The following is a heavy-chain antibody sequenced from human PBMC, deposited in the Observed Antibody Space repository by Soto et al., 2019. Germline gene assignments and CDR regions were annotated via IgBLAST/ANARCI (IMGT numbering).Heavy chain of an antibody. CDR1: GGTFSSYA. Sequence: ASVKVSCKASGGTFSSYAISWVRQAPGQGLEWMGGIIPIFGTANYAQKFQGRVTITADESTSTAYMELSSLRSEDTAVYYCARPLYYYGSGSKKTRYYYGMDVWGQGTTVTVSS. D-gene: IGHD3-10*01. CDR2: IIPIFGTA. V-gene: IGHV1-69*13. CDR3: ARPLYYYGSGSKKTRYYYGMDV. J-gene: IGHJ6*02.